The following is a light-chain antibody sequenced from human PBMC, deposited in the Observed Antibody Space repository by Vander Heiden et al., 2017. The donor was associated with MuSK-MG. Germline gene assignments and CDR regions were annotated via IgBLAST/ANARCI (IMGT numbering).Light chain of an antibody. CDR2: GTS. CDR3: QQDGTSPLT. CDR1: QSVSSSY. J-gene: IGKJ5*01. Sequence: EIVLTQSPGTLSLSPGERATLSCRASQSVSSSYLAWHQQKPGQAPRLLIYGTSSRATGIPDRFRGSGSGTDFTLTISRLEPEDFAVYYCQQDGTSPLTFGQGTLLEIK. V-gene: IGKV3-20*01.